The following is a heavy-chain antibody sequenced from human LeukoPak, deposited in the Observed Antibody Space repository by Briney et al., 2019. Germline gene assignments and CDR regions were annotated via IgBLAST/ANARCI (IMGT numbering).Heavy chain of an antibody. CDR1: GYSFSTHW. CDR3: ARRSSGFDY. CDR2: IYPGDSDT. J-gene: IGHJ4*02. V-gene: IGHV5-51*01. D-gene: IGHD3-10*01. Sequence: GESLKISRKGSGYSFSTHWIGWVRQMPGTGLEWMGIIYPGDSDTRYSPSFQGQVTISADKSINTAYLQWSSLKASDTSMYYCARRSSGFDYWGQGTLVTVSS.